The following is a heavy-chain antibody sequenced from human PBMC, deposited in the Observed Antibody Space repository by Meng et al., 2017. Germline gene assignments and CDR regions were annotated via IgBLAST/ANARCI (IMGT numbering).Heavy chain of an antibody. V-gene: IGHV1-3*01. Sequence: QVQLVQAGAEVKEPGASVKVSCKASGYTLTSYAMHWVRQAPGQSLEWMGWLNAGNGDTKYSQKFQGRVTITRDSSASTAYMELSSLRSEDTAVYYCARDSCTGGICYRGSFDYWAQGTLVTVSS. CDR2: LNAGNGDT. D-gene: IGHD2-15*01. CDR1: GYTLTSYA. J-gene: IGHJ4*02. CDR3: ARDSCTGGICYRGSFDY.